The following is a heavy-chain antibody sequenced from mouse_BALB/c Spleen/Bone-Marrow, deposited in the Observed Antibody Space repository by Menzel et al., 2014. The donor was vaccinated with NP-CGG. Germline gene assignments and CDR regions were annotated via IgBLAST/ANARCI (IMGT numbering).Heavy chain of an antibody. Sequence: QVQLKQSGAELMKPGASVKISCKATGYTFSSYWIEWVKPRPGHGLEWIGEILPGSGSTNYNEKFKGKATFTADTSSSTAYMQLSSLTAEDSAGYFCARGGYYGSSLFAYWGQGTLVTVSA. CDR2: ILPGSGST. J-gene: IGHJ3*01. CDR3: ARGGYYGSSLFAY. CDR1: GYTFSSYW. V-gene: IGHV1-9*01. D-gene: IGHD1-1*01.